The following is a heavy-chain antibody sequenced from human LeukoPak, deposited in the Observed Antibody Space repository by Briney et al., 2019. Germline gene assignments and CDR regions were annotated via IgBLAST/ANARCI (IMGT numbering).Heavy chain of an antibody. CDR2: ISSSSSTI. CDR1: GFTFSSYS. D-gene: IGHD3-3*01. CDR3: ARDQSEYYDFWSGYKSGAFDY. J-gene: IGHJ4*02. V-gene: IGHV3-48*02. Sequence: GGSLRLSCAASGFTFSSYSMTWVRQAPGKGLEWASYISSSSSTIYYADSVKGRFTISRDNAKNSLYLQMNSLRDEDTAVYYCARDQSEYYDFWSGYKSGAFDYWGQGTLVTVSS.